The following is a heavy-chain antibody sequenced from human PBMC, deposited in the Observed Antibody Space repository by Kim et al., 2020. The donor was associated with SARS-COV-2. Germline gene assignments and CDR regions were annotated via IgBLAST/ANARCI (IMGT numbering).Heavy chain of an antibody. CDR3: AREAGGYSSSSSLDY. J-gene: IGHJ4*02. V-gene: IGHV4-59*01. Sequence: PALKSRVTISVDTSKNPFSLKLSSVTAADTAVYYCAREAGGYSSSSSLDYWGQGTLVTVSS. D-gene: IGHD6-13*01.